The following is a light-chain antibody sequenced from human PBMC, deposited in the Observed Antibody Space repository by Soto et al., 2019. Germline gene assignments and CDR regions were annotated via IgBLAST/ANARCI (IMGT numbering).Light chain of an antibody. CDR3: QQYDNLPRT. CDR2: DAS. Sequence: QMTQSPSFLSASVGDRFTSTCQSSQNINNYLNWYQQKKGRAPKXXIYDASNWEAGVPSRFRGSGYGTDFNFTISRLQTEDIATYYCQQYDNLPRTFGQGTKVDIK. J-gene: IGKJ1*01. V-gene: IGKV1-33*01. CDR1: QNINNY.